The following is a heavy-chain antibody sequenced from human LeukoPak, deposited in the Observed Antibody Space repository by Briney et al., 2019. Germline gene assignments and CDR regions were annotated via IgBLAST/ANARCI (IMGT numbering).Heavy chain of an antibody. D-gene: IGHD2-2*01. Sequence: PSQTLSLTCTVSGDSISSSSSYYWSWIRQPAGKGLEWIGRTHTSGSTNYNPSLKSRVTISVDTSKNQFSLKLSSVIAADTAVYYCARHHYQLSALDYWGQGTLVTVSS. J-gene: IGHJ4*02. CDR3: ARHHYQLSALDY. CDR1: GDSISSSSSYY. V-gene: IGHV4-61*02. CDR2: THTSGST.